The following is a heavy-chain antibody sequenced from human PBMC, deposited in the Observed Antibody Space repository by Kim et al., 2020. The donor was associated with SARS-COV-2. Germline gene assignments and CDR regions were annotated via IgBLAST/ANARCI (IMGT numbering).Heavy chain of an antibody. D-gene: IGHD1-26*01. J-gene: IGHJ3*02. CDR1: GFTFSSYA. CDR2: ISYDGSNK. Sequence: GRSLRLSCAASGFTFSSYAMHWVRQAPGKGLEWVAVISYDGSNKYYADSVKGRFTISRDNSKNTLYLQMNSLRAEDTAVYYCARSRSGSYLNAFDIWGQG. CDR3: ARSRSGSYLNAFDI. V-gene: IGHV3-30-3*01.